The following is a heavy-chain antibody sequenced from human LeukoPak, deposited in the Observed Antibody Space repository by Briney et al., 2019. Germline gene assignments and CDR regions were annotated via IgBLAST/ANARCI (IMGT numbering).Heavy chain of an antibody. CDR2: IYSGGST. CDR3: AAQPCSVGRCYLDY. Sequence: GGSLRLSCAASGFTVSSNYMSWVRQAPGKGLEWVSVIYSGGSTYYADSVKGRFTISRDNSKNTLYLQLNSLGAEDTAVYYCAAQPCSVGRCYLDYWGQGTLVTVSS. V-gene: IGHV3-53*05. CDR1: GFTVSSNY. J-gene: IGHJ4*02. D-gene: IGHD2-15*01.